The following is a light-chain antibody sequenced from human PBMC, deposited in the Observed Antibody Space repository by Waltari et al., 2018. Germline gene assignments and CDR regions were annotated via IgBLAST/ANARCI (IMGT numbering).Light chain of an antibody. CDR3: YSTDSSGHDRV. J-gene: IGLJ3*02. CDR2: EDI. CDR1: AFPHKY. V-gene: IGLV3-10*01. Sequence: SYELTQPPSVSLSPVQTARIPCPVDAFPHKYPYWYQQKSGQAPVLVIYEDIKRPSGIPERFSGSSSGTTATLTISGAHVEDEADYYCYSTDSSGHDRVFGGGTKLTVL.